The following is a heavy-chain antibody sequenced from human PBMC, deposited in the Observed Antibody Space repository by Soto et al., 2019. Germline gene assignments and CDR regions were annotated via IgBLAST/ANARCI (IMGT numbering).Heavy chain of an antibody. CDR2: ISGSGGST. D-gene: IGHD3-10*01. J-gene: IGHJ4*02. CDR3: AKDRRPSPDITMVRGVIVDY. V-gene: IGHV3-23*01. Sequence: PGGSLRLSCAASGFSFSSYAMSSVRQAPGKGLEWVSAISGSGGSTYYADSVKGRFTISRDNSKNTLYLQMNSLRAEDTAVYYCAKDRRPSPDITMVRGVIVDYWGQGTLVTVSS. CDR1: GFSFSSYA.